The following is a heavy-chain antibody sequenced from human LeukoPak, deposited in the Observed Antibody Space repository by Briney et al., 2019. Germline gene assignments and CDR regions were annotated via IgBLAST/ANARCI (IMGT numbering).Heavy chain of an antibody. Sequence: ASVKVSCKASGYTFTSYGISWVRQAPGQGLEWMGWISAYNGNTNYAQKLQGRVTMTTDTSTSTAYMELRSLRSDDTAVYYCARFPYSSGWYEKFDYWGQGTLVTASS. CDR3: ARFPYSSGWYEKFDY. V-gene: IGHV1-18*01. J-gene: IGHJ4*02. CDR1: GYTFTSYG. D-gene: IGHD6-19*01. CDR2: ISAYNGNT.